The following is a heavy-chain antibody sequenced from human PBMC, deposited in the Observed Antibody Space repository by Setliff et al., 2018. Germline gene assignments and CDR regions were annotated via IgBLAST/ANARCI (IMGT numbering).Heavy chain of an antibody. Sequence: TETLSLTCTVSDDSFTSSRYYWGWIRQAPGSGLEWIGSISYSGTPYYNASVESRVTISIDTSRNQFSLELRSVTVADTATYYCVRPGGTTVVARHFDYWGSGILVTVSS. D-gene: IGHD2-15*01. J-gene: IGHJ4*01. CDR2: ISYSGTP. V-gene: IGHV4-39*01. CDR3: VRPGGTTVVARHFDY. CDR1: DDSFTSSRYY.